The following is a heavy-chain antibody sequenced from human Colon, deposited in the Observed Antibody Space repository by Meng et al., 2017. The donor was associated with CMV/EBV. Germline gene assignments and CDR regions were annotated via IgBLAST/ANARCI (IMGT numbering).Heavy chain of an antibody. V-gene: IGHV3-11*04. CDR3: ARDSLKSSPFGDFDY. Sequence: GGSLRLSCAASGFSFNDYSMSWIRQAPGKGLEWISYISSSGRTIYYADSVRGRFTISRDNAKNSLFLQMNSLRAEDTAVYYCARDSLKSSPFGDFDYWGQGTPVTVSS. CDR2: ISSSGRTI. J-gene: IGHJ4*02. CDR1: GFSFNDYS. D-gene: IGHD3-10*01.